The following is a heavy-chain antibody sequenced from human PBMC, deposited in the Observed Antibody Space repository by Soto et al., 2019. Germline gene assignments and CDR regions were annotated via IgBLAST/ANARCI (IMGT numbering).Heavy chain of an antibody. CDR2: IIPLFGIL. D-gene: IGHD3-10*01. CDR1: GGTFSNHL. J-gene: IGHJ4*01. Sequence: QVQLVQSGAEVKKPGSSVNVSCKASGGTFSNHLISWVRQAPGQGLEWMGTIIPLFGILNYAQKLQGSVTISADNSTSTAYMELSSLRSDDTAVYYCASWRLYGSGSYPVDYWGQGTLVTVSS. V-gene: IGHV1-69*02. CDR3: ASWRLYGSGSYPVDY.